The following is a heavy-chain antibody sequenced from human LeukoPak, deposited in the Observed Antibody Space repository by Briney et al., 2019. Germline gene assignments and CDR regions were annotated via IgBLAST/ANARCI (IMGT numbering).Heavy chain of an antibody. CDR3: ARSPLVPAGMWYYFDN. CDR2: INTDGSST. J-gene: IGHJ4*02. CDR1: GFTFSSYW. D-gene: IGHD2-2*01. V-gene: IGHV3-74*01. Sequence: GGSLRLSCAASGFTFSSYWMHWVRQAPGKGLVWVSRINTDGSSTSYADSVKGRFTISRDNSKNTLYLQMNSLRPEDTAVYYCARSPLVPAGMWYYFDNWGQGTLVTASS.